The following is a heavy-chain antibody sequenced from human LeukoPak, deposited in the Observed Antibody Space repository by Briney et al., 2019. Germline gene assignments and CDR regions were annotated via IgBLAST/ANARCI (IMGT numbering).Heavy chain of an antibody. J-gene: IGHJ4*02. D-gene: IGHD1-26*01. Sequence: GGSLRLSCAASGFTFSSYAMHWVRQAPEKGLEYVSAISSNGGSTYYANSVKGRFTISRDNSKNTLYLQMGSLRAEDMAVYYCAREGIVLVGALDYWGQGTLVTVSS. CDR1: GFTFSSYA. CDR3: AREGIVLVGALDY. CDR2: ISSNGGST. V-gene: IGHV3-64*01.